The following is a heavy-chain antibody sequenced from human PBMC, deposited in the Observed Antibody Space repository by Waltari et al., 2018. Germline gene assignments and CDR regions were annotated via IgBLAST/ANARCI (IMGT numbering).Heavy chain of an antibody. Sequence: QVQPVQSGAEVKKPGSSVKLSCKASAGTFSSYAISWVRQAPGQGLEWMGGIIPIFGTANYAQKFQGRVTITADESTSTAYRELSSLRSEDTAVYYCARTFFSGRLDYFDYWGQGTLVTVSS. CDR2: IIPIFGTA. J-gene: IGHJ4*02. CDR3: ARTFFSGRLDYFDY. CDR1: AGTFSSYA. D-gene: IGHD5-12*01. V-gene: IGHV1-69*01.